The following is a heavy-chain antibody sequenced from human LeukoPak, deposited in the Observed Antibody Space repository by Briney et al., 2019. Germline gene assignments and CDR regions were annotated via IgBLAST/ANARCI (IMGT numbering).Heavy chain of an antibody. J-gene: IGHJ5*02. D-gene: IGHD3-3*01. CDR2: IRYDGSNK. CDR3: ANGRGRFLEWLFQS. V-gene: IGHV3-30*02. Sequence: QSGGSLRLSCAASGFTFSSYGMHWVRQAPGKGLEWVAFIRYDGSNKYYADSVKGRFIISRDNSKNTLYLQMNSLRAEDTAVYYCANGRGRFLEWLFQSWGQGTLVTVSS. CDR1: GFTFSSYG.